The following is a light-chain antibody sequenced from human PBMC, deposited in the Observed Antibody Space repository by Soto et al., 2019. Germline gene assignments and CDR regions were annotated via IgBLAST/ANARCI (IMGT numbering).Light chain of an antibody. CDR3: NSQTTSGIRV. V-gene: IGLV2-14*01. CDR1: STDVGDSNH. J-gene: IGLJ1*01. Sequence: QSALTQPASVSGSPGQSITISCTGTSTDVGDSNHVSWYQQHPGKAPKLIIYEVSYRPSGVSNRFSGSKSAYTASLTISGLQAEDEADYYCNSQTTSGIRVFGTGTKVTVL. CDR2: EVS.